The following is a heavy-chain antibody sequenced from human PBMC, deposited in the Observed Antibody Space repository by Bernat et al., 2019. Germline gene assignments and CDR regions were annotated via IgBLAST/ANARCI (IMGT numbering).Heavy chain of an antibody. CDR3: AVSPSSSWYLAY. CDR1: GFTFSNAW. Sequence: EVQLVESGGGLVKPGGSLRLSCAASGFTFSNAWMSWVRQAPGKGLEWVGRIKSKTDGGTTDYAAPVKGRFTISRDDSKNTLYLQMNSLKTEDTAVYYCAVSPSSSWYLAYWGQGTLVTVSS. V-gene: IGHV3-15*01. J-gene: IGHJ4*02. D-gene: IGHD6-13*01. CDR2: IKSKTDGGTT.